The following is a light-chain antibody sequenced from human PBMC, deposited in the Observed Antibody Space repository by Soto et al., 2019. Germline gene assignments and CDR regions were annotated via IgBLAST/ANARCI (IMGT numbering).Light chain of an antibody. V-gene: IGKV3-15*01. Sequence: QSPTTLAVSPGERASLSCRASQSVSSNLAWYQQKPGQAPRLLIYGASTRATGIPARFSGSGSGTEFTLTISSLQSEDFAVYYCQQYNNWPPITFGQGTRLEIK. CDR2: GAS. CDR3: QQYNNWPPIT. J-gene: IGKJ5*01. CDR1: QSVSSN.